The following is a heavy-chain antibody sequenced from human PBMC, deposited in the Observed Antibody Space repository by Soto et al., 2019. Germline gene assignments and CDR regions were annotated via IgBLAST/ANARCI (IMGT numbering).Heavy chain of an antibody. CDR3: ARWVVRGRYHNYYMYF. V-gene: IGHV4-39*01. J-gene: IGHJ6*03. D-gene: IGHD3-10*02. CDR2: IYYSGST. CDR1: GGSISSSSYY. Sequence: SETLSLTCTVSGGSISSSSYYWGWIRQPPGKGLEWIGSIYYSGSTYYNPSLKSRVTISVDTSKNQFSRKLSSVTAADTAVYYCARWVVRGRYHNYYMYFWGQGTKDTVS.